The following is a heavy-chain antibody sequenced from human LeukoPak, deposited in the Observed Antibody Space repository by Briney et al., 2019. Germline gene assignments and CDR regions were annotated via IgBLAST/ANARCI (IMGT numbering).Heavy chain of an antibody. D-gene: IGHD3-22*01. CDR3: ARDPTTYYYDSSGSE. J-gene: IGHJ4*02. CDR2: IKQDGSEK. V-gene: IGHV3-7*01. CDR1: GFTFSSYW. Sequence: GGSLRLSCAASGFTFSSYWMSWVRQAPGKGLEWVANIKQDGSEKYYVDSVKGRFTISRDNAKNSLYLQMNSLRAEDTAVYYCARDPTTYYYDSSGSEWGQGTLVTVSS.